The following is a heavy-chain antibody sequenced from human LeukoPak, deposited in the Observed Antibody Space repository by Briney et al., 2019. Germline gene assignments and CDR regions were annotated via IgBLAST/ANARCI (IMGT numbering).Heavy chain of an antibody. Sequence: GGSLRLSCAASGFTFKTYWMTWVRQAPGKGLEWVANIKLDGSEKYYVDSVKGRSTISRDNAKNSVFLQMNSLRAEDTAVYYCARSHDYGGHCFFDYWGQGTLVTVSS. J-gene: IGHJ4*02. CDR3: ARSHDYGGHCFFDY. CDR1: GFTFKTYW. D-gene: IGHD4-23*01. CDR2: IKLDGSEK. V-gene: IGHV3-7*01.